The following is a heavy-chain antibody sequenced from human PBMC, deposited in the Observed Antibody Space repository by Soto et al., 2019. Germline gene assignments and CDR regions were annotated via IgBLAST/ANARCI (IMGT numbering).Heavy chain of an antibody. Sequence: QVQLQESGPGLVKPSQTLSLTCTVSGGSISSGGYYWSWIRQHPGKGLEWIGYIYYSGSTYYNPSLKRRVTISVDTSKNQFSLKLSSVTAADTPVYYCARMGPGDYLFDYWGQGTLVTVSS. CDR1: GGSISSGGYY. D-gene: IGHD4-17*01. J-gene: IGHJ4*02. CDR2: IYYSGST. V-gene: IGHV4-31*03. CDR3: ARMGPGDYLFDY.